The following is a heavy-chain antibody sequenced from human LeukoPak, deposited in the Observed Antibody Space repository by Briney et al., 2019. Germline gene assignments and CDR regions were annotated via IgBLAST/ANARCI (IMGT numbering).Heavy chain of an antibody. D-gene: IGHD5-12*01. CDR2: ISGSGSSI. J-gene: IGHJ4*02. CDR3: AKNPDIVATYNYFDY. Sequence: GGSLRLSCAASGFSFNVYAMSGVRQAPGRRLEWISIISGSGSSIYYANSVRGRFTISRDNSKNTVYLQMNSLRAEDTAVYYCAKNPDIVATYNYFDYWGQGTLVTVSS. CDR1: GFSFNVYA. V-gene: IGHV3-23*01.